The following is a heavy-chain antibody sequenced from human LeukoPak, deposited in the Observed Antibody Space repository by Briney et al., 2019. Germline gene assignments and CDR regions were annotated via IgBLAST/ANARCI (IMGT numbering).Heavy chain of an antibody. CDR1: GGSISSYY. V-gene: IGHV4-59*01. CDR3: ARTSEGFYYYYYMDV. Sequence: SETLSLTCTVSGGSISSYYWSWIRQPPGTGLEWIGYIYYSGSTNYNPSLKSRVTISVDTSKNQFSLKLSSVTAADTAVYYCARTSEGFYYYYYMDVWGKGTTVTVSS. J-gene: IGHJ6*03. CDR2: IYYSGST.